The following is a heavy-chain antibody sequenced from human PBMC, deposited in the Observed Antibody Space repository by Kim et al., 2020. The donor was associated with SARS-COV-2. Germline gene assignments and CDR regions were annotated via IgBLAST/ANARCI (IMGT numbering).Heavy chain of an antibody. V-gene: IGHV3-43*01. CDR1: GFTFHNYA. Sequence: VGSLRLSCAASGFTFHNYAMHWVRQPPGKGLEWISLISSNGTITIYADSVRGRFTLSRDNTKNSLYLQMNSLRSEDTALYYCVTAYYGPDCFCGGDSWG. CDR2: ISSNGTIT. J-gene: IGHJ5*01. CDR3: VTAYYGPDCFCGGDS. D-gene: IGHD2-21*02.